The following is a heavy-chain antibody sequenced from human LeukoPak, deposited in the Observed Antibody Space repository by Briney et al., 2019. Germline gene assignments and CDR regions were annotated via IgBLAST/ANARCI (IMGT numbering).Heavy chain of an antibody. CDR3: AKDDCSSTSRPLDY. CDR2: IKQDGSEK. CDR1: GFTFSSYW. J-gene: IGHJ4*02. Sequence: GGSLRLSCAASGFTFSSYWMSWVRQAPGKGLEWVANIKQDGSEKYCVDSVKGRFTISRDNAKNSLYLQMNSLRAEDTALYYCAKDDCSSTSRPLDYWGQGTLVTVSS. D-gene: IGHD2-2*01. V-gene: IGHV3-7*03.